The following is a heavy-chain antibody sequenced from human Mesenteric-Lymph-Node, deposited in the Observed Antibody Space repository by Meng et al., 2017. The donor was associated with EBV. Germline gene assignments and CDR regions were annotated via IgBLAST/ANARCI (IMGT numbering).Heavy chain of an antibody. J-gene: IGHJ5*02. Sequence: PLQESGSGVGKPSQTLSLTCAVAGGSISNDGYSWSWIRQPPGKGLEWIGYIYHSGSTYSNPSLKSRVTISVDRSKNQFSLKLNSVTAADTAVYYCARASVYGDYDNWFDPWGQGTLVTVSS. CDR1: GGSISNDGYS. CDR3: ARASVYGDYDNWFDP. CDR2: IYHSGST. D-gene: IGHD4-17*01. V-gene: IGHV4-30-2*01.